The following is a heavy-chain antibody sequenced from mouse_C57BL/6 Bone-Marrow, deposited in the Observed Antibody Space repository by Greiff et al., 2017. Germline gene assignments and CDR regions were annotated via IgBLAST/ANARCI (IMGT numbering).Heavy chain of an antibody. D-gene: IGHD2-1*01. CDR1: GFNIKDDH. CDR2: IVPENGDT. CDR3: TPIYYGAMDY. J-gene: IGHJ4*01. Sequence: VQLPQSGAELVRPGASVKLSCTASGFNIKDDHMHWVKQRPEQGLEWIGWIVPENGDTEFASKVQGKATIAADTSANTAYLQRSSLTSEDTAVYYCTPIYYGAMDYWGQGTSVTGSS. V-gene: IGHV14-4*01.